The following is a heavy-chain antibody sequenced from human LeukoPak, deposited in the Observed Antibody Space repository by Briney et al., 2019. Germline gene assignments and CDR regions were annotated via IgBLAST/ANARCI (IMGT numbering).Heavy chain of an antibody. J-gene: IGHJ6*03. D-gene: IGHD5-18*01. CDR1: GLTFSSFA. CDR2: ISGSGGST. CDR3: ARVRRDTAMVNYMDV. Sequence: PGGSLRLSCATSGLTFSSFAMSWVRQAPGKGLEWVSAISGSGGSTYFADSVKGRFTISRDNAKNSLYLQMNSLRADDTALYYCARVRRDTAMVNYMDVWGKGTTVTISS. V-gene: IGHV3-23*01.